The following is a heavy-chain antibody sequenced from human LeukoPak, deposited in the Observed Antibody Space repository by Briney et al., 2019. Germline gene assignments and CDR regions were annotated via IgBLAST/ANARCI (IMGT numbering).Heavy chain of an antibody. Sequence: SETLSLTCTVSGGSISSYYWSWIRQPAGKGLEWIGRIYTSGSTNYNPSLKSRVTMSVDTSKNQFSLKLSSVTAADTAVYYCARGLRTNYYYYMDVWGKGTTVTVSS. D-gene: IGHD2-2*01. CDR1: GGSISSYY. J-gene: IGHJ6*03. CDR3: ARGLRTNYYYYMDV. V-gene: IGHV4-4*07. CDR2: IYTSGST.